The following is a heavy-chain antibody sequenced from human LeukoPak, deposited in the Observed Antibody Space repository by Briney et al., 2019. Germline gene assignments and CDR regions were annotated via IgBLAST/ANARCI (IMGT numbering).Heavy chain of an antibody. Sequence: GGSLRLSCAASGFTFSSYSMNWVRQAPGKGLEWVSSISSSSSYIYYADSVKGRFTISRDNAKNSLYLQMNSLRAEDTAVYYCARYIYGSGSPYFDYWGQGTLVTVSS. V-gene: IGHV3-21*01. D-gene: IGHD3-10*01. CDR3: ARYIYGSGSPYFDY. CDR2: ISSSSSYI. J-gene: IGHJ4*02. CDR1: GFTFSSYS.